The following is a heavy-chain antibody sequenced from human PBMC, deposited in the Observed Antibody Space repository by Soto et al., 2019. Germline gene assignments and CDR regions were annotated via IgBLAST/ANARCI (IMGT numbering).Heavy chain of an antibody. CDR2: LSTSGNT. Sequence: SETLSLTCTFSVVSISNYYWTCIRQPAGKCLEWIGRLSTSGNTNYNPSLRSRVTMSLDTSKNQFSLMLNSVTAADTAVYYCRRDFDYWGQGTRVTVCS. D-gene: IGHD6-6*01. CDR1: VVSISNYY. V-gene: IGHV4-4*07. J-gene: IGHJ4*02. CDR3: RRDFDY.